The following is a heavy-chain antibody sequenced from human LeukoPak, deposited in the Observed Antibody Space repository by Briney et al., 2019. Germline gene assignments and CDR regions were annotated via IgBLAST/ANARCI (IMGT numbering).Heavy chain of an antibody. D-gene: IGHD3-22*01. CDR2: ISSSSSTI. CDR3: ARVLIGWRANPYYFDY. CDR1: GFTFSSYS. J-gene: IGHJ4*02. V-gene: IGHV3-48*02. Sequence: HPGGSLRLSCAASGFTFSSYSMNWVRQATGKGLEWVSYISSSSSTIYYADSVKGRFTISRDNAKNSLYLQMNSLRDEDTAVYYCARVLIGWRANPYYFDYWGQGTLVTVSS.